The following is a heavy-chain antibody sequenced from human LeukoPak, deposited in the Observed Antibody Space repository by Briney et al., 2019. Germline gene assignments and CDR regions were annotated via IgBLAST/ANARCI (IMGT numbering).Heavy chain of an antibody. CDR3: ARDKNDAFDI. CDR1: GFTFSSYE. J-gene: IGHJ3*02. Sequence: GGSLRLSCAASGFTFSSYEMNWVRQAPGKGLEWVSYISSSGSTIYYADSVKGRFTISRDNAKNSLYLQMDSLRAEDTAVYYCARDKNDAFDIWGQGTMVTVSS. V-gene: IGHV3-48*03. CDR2: ISSSGSTI.